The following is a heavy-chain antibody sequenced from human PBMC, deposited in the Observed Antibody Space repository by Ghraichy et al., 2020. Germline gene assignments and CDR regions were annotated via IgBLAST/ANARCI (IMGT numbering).Heavy chain of an antibody. D-gene: IGHD3-16*01. CDR1: GFTFSNAW. Sequence: GESLNISCAASGFTFSNAWMSWVRQAPGKGLEWVGRIKSKTDGGTTDYAAPVKGRFTISRDDSKNTLYLQMNSLKTEDTAVYYCTTDDMITFGGVDAFDIWGQGTMVTVSS. J-gene: IGHJ3*02. CDR2: IKSKTDGGTT. CDR3: TTDDMITFGGVDAFDI. V-gene: IGHV3-15*01.